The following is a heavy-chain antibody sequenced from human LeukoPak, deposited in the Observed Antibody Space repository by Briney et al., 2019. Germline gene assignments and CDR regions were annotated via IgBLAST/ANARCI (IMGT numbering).Heavy chain of an antibody. V-gene: IGHV1-69*06. CDR2: IIPIFGTA. J-gene: IGHJ6*03. D-gene: IGHD3-10*01. Sequence: GASVKVSCKASGGTFSSYAISWVRQAPGQGLEWMGGIIPIFGTANYAQKFQGRVTITADKSTSTAYMELSSLRSEDTAVYYCARGAHGSGSYRRALYYYYYMDVWGKGPRSPSP. CDR3: ARGAHGSGSYRRALYYYYYMDV. CDR1: GGTFSSYA.